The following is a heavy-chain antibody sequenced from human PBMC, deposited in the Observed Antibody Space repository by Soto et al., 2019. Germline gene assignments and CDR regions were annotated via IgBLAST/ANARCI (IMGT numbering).Heavy chain of an antibody. Sequence: GGSLRLSCAASGFIFSSYWMHWVRQAPGKGLVWVSRINSDGSSTIYADSVKGRFTISRDNAKNTLYLQMNSLRAEDTAVYYCARAVRSGSYPYYYYGMDVWGQGTTVTVSS. D-gene: IGHD3-10*01. V-gene: IGHV3-74*01. CDR2: INSDGSST. CDR3: ARAVRSGSYPYYYYGMDV. CDR1: GFIFSSYW. J-gene: IGHJ6*02.